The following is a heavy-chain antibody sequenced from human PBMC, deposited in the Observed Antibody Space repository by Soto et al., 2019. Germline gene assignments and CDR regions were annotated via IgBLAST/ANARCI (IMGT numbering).Heavy chain of an antibody. Sequence: PSETLSLTCTVSGGSISSGPYSWCWIRHPPGKGLEWIGTFHYSGRTYYSPSLESRVTISVDTSKNQFSLKVSSVTAADTAVFYCARLAGYCSGTSCYGYYGMDVWGQGTTVTVSS. CDR1: GGSISSGPYS. D-gene: IGHD2-2*01. J-gene: IGHJ6*02. V-gene: IGHV4-39*01. CDR2: FHYSGRT. CDR3: ARLAGYCSGTSCYGYYGMDV.